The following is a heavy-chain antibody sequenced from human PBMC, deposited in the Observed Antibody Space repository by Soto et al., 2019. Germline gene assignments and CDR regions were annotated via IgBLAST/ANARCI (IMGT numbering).Heavy chain of an antibody. D-gene: IGHD3-22*01. V-gene: IGHV3-30-3*01. CDR2: ISYDGSNK. Sequence: QVQLVESGGGVVQPGRSLRLSCAASGFTFSSYAMHWVRQAPGKGLEWVAVISYDGSNKYYADSVKGRFTISRDNSKNTLYLQMNSLRAEDTAVYYCARDLYSLGSSGPADYWGQGTLVTVSS. CDR1: GFTFSSYA. J-gene: IGHJ4*02. CDR3: ARDLYSLGSSGPADY.